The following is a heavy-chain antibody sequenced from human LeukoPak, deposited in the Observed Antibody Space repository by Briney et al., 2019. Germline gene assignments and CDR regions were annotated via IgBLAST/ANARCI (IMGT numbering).Heavy chain of an antibody. J-gene: IGHJ6*03. CDR1: GGSISSYY. CDR3: ARGRMSSSWGDYYYYYMDA. Sequence: SETLSLTCTVSGGSISSYYWSWIRQPAGKGLEWIGRIYTSGSTNYNPSLKSRVTMSVDTSKNQFSLKLSSVTAADTAVYYCARGRMSSSWGDYYYYYMDAWGKGTTVTISS. V-gene: IGHV4-4*07. D-gene: IGHD6-13*01. CDR2: IYTSGST.